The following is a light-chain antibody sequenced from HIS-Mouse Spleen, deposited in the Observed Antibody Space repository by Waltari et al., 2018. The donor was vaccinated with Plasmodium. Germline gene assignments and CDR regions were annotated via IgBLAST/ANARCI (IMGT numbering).Light chain of an antibody. V-gene: IGLV3-10*01. CDR1: ALPKKY. Sequence: SYELTQPPSVSVSPGQTARITCSGEALPKKYAYWYQEKSCQAPVLVIMEDSKRPSGIPEGFSGSSSGTMATLTISGAQVEDEADYYCYSTDSSGNHRVFGGGTKLTVL. CDR3: YSTDSSGNHRV. CDR2: EDS. J-gene: IGLJ3*02.